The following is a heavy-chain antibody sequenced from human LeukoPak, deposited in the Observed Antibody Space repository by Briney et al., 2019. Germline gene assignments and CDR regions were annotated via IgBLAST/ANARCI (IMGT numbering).Heavy chain of an antibody. Sequence: SETLSLTCAVSGYSISSGYYWGWIRQPPGKGLEWIGSIYHSGSTYYNPSLKSRVTISVDTSKNQFSLKLSSVTAADTAVYYCARHHDSSGYYTDYRGQGTLVTVSS. D-gene: IGHD3-22*01. CDR3: ARHHDSSGYYTDY. J-gene: IGHJ4*02. V-gene: IGHV4-38-2*01. CDR1: GYSISSGYY. CDR2: IYHSGST.